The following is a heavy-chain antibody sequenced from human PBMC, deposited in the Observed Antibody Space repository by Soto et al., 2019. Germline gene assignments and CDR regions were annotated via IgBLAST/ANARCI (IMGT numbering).Heavy chain of an antibody. CDR2: IIPILGIA. D-gene: IGHD5-18*01. CDR1: GGTFSSYT. V-gene: IGHV1-69*02. Sequence: QVQLVQSGAEVKKPGSSVKVSCKASGGTFSSYTISWVRQAPGQGLEWMGRIIPILGIANYAQKFQGRVTITADKSTSTAYMELSSLRSEDTAVYYCARGDRGCSYGHHYFDYWGQGTLVTVSS. CDR3: ARGDRGCSYGHHYFDY. J-gene: IGHJ4*02.